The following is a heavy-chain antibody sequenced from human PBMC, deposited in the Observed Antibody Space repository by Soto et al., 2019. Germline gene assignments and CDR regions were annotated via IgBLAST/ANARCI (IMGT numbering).Heavy chain of an antibody. D-gene: IGHD6-13*01. Sequence: PSETLSLTCTVSGGSMISYYWSWIRQPPGKGLEWIGYIYYSGSTNYNPSLKSRVTISVDTSKNQFSLKLSSVTAADTAVYYCARARGIAAAGTNYYYYGMDVWGQGTTVTVSS. J-gene: IGHJ6*02. CDR2: IYYSGST. V-gene: IGHV4-59*01. CDR3: ARARGIAAAGTNYYYYGMDV. CDR1: GGSMISYY.